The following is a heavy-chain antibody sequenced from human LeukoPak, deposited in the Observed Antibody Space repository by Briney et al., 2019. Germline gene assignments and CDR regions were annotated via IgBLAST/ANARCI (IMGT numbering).Heavy chain of an antibody. CDR3: ARSYYDFDMDV. D-gene: IGHD3-3*01. Sequence: PSETQSLTCAVYGGSFSGYYWSWIRQPPGKGLEWIGEINHSGSTNYNPSLKSRVTMSVDTSKNQFSLKLSSVTAADTAVYYCARSYYDFDMDVWGKGTTVTVSS. J-gene: IGHJ6*03. V-gene: IGHV4-34*01. CDR2: INHSGST. CDR1: GGSFSGYY.